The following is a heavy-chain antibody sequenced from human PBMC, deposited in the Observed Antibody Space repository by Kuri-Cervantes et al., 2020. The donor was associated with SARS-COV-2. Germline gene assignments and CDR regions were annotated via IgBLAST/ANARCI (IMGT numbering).Heavy chain of an antibody. J-gene: IGHJ4*02. CDR1: GGSFRGYY. CDR3: ARGGYDSSGYYYGLGFDY. D-gene: IGHD3-22*01. V-gene: IGHV4-34*01. CDR2: INHSGST. Sequence: SQTLSLTCAVYGGSFRGYYWSWIRQPPGKGLEWIGEINHSGSTNYNPSLKSRVTISVDTSKNQFSLKLSSVTAADTAVYYCARGGYDSSGYYYGLGFDYWGQGTLVTVSS.